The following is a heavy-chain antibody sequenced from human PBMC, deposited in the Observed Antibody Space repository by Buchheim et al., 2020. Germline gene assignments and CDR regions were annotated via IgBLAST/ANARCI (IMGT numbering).Heavy chain of an antibody. D-gene: IGHD1-26*01. CDR2: IKQDGSEK. V-gene: IGHV3-7*03. Sequence: EVQLVESGGGLVQPGGSLRLSCAASGFPFSSYWMSWVRQAPGKGLEWVANIKQDGSEKYYVDSVKGRFTISRDNAKNSLYLQMNSLRAEDTAVYYCARDEPSGSYHNWGQGTL. CDR3: ARDEPSGSYHN. J-gene: IGHJ4*02. CDR1: GFPFSSYW.